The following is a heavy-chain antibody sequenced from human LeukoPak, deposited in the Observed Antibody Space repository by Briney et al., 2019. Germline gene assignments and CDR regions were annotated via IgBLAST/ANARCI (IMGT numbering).Heavy chain of an antibody. J-gene: IGHJ5*02. CDR3: AKSVAGNLNWFDP. CDR1: GFIFRSYG. V-gene: IGHV3-30*18. D-gene: IGHD6-19*01. CDR2: ISYDGGNK. Sequence: GGSLRLSCVVSGFIFRSYGMHWVRQAPGKGLEWVAVISYDGGNKYYADSVKGRFTISRDNSKNSLYLQMNSLRAEDTAVYYCAKSVAGNLNWFDPWGQGTLVTVSS.